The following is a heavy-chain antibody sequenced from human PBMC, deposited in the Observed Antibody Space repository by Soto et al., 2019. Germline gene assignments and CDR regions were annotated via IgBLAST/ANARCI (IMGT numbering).Heavy chain of an antibody. CDR2: IYYSGST. J-gene: IGHJ6*02. D-gene: IGHD2-15*01. CDR3: ARAIVVVVAATRRVVYYGMDV. Sequence: QLQLQESGPGLVKPSETLSLTCTVSGGSISSSSYYWGWIRQPPGKGLEWIGSIYYSGSTYYNPSLKSRVTISVDTSKNQFSLKLSSVTAADTAVYYCARAIVVVVAATRRVVYYGMDVWGQGTTVTVSS. CDR1: GGSISSSSYY. V-gene: IGHV4-39*01.